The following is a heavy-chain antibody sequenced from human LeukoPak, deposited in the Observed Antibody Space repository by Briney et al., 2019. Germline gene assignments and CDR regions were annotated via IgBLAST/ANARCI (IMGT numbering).Heavy chain of an antibody. D-gene: IGHD4-11*01. J-gene: IGHJ4*02. V-gene: IGHV3-48*01. CDR1: GFTFSSYS. CDR3: ARASTTVSEQSDY. Sequence: GSLRLSCAASGFTFSSYSMNWVRQAPGKGLEWVSYITSRSSTIYYADAVKGRFTISRDNAKNSLYQQMNSLRAEDTAVYYCARASTTVSEQSDYWGQGTLVTVSP. CDR2: ITSRSSTI.